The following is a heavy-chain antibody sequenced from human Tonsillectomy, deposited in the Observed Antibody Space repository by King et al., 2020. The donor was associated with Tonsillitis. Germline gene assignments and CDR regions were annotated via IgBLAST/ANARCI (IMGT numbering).Heavy chain of an antibody. V-gene: IGHV4-59*01. J-gene: IGHJ4*02. Sequence: QLQESGPGLVKPSETLSLTCTVSGASISSYFWTWIRQPPGKGLEWIGYIYYTGSTNYNPSLKSRVTISVDTSKSQFSLRLNSVTAADTAMYYCARSYYGSGSYFDHWGQGTLVTVSS. CDR3: ARSYYGSGSYFDH. CDR2: IYYTGST. CDR1: GASISSYF. D-gene: IGHD3-10*01.